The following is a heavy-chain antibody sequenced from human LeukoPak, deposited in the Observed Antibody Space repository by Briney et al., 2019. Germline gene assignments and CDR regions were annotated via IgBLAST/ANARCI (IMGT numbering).Heavy chain of an antibody. Sequence: SETLSLTCAVSGGSISSGGYSWSWIRQPPGKGLEWIGYIYHSGSTYYNPSLKSRVTISVDRSKNQFSLKLSSVTAADTAVYYCARGVSSYGLWCFDYWGQGTLVTVSS. V-gene: IGHV4-30-2*01. CDR1: GGSISSGGYS. CDR2: IYHSGST. CDR3: ARGVSSYGLWCFDY. J-gene: IGHJ4*02. D-gene: IGHD5-18*01.